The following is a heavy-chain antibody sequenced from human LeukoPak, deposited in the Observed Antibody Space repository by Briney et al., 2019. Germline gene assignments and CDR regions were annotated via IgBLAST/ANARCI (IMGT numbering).Heavy chain of an antibody. D-gene: IGHD6-13*01. CDR1: GYSISRGYY. V-gene: IGHV4-38-2*02. Sequence: SETLSLTCTVSGYSISRGYYWGWIRQPPGKGLEWIGSIYHSGKTYYNPSLKSPVTISVDTSKNQFSLKLTSVTATDTAVYYCAREGDSSSVRWFDPWGQGTLVTVSS. J-gene: IGHJ5*02. CDR3: AREGDSSSVRWFDP. CDR2: IYHSGKT.